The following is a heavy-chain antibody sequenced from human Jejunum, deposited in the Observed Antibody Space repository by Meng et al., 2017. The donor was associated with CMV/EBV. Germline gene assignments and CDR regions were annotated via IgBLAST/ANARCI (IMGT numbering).Heavy chain of an antibody. Sequence: CKASGYTFKDYWIDWVRQMPGKGLEWMGIIYPSDSDTRYRPSFESHVTISADKSINTAYLRWNSLQASDTAMYYCARVRLTNGNADLWGQGTLVTVSS. CDR3: ARVRLTNGNADL. CDR2: IYPSDSDT. V-gene: IGHV5-51*01. D-gene: IGHD2-8*01. J-gene: IGHJ5*02. CDR1: GYTFKDYW.